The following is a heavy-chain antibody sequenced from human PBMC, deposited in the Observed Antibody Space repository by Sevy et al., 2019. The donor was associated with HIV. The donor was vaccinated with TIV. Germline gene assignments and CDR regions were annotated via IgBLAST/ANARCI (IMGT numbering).Heavy chain of an antibody. J-gene: IGHJ6*02. V-gene: IGHV3-21*01. CDR1: GFNFNNYA. CDR2: ISNSSSYI. CDR3: ASEKEQLVLWPYYGMDV. D-gene: IGHD6-13*01. Sequence: GGSLRLSCAAAGFNFNNYAMTWVRQAPGQGLEWVACISNSSSYIYYVDSVKGRFTISRDNAKNSLYLQMNSLRAEDTAVYYCASEKEQLVLWPYYGMDVWGQGTTVTVSS.